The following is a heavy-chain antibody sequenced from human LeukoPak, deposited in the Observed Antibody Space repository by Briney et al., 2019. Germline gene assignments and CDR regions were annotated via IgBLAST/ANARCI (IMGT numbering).Heavy chain of an antibody. CDR2: ISASGSKT. CDR3: ARYRWLRGYYFDY. J-gene: IGHJ4*02. D-gene: IGHD5-24*01. V-gene: IGHV3-48*03. CDR1: GIRFRGFQ. Sequence: GGSLRLSCVASGIRFRGFQMNWVRQAPGKGPEWVSHISASGSKTFHADSVKGRFTISRDDATNSLYLQMSSLRAEDTVVYYCARYRWLRGYYFDYWGQGTLVTVSS.